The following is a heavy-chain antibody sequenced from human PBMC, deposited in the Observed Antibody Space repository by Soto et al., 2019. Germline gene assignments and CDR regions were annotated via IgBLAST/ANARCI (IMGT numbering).Heavy chain of an antibody. CDR2: IIPILGIA. CDR1: GGTFSSYT. Sequence: QVQLVQSGAEVKKPGSSVKVSCKASGGTFSSYTISWVRQAPGQGLEWMGRIIPILGIANYAQKFQGRVSITADKSTSTAYMEVSSLRSEDTAVYYFAWGDSGYDSYYYMGVWGKGTTVTVSS. V-gene: IGHV1-69*02. CDR3: AWGDSGYDSYYYMGV. D-gene: IGHD5-12*01. J-gene: IGHJ6*03.